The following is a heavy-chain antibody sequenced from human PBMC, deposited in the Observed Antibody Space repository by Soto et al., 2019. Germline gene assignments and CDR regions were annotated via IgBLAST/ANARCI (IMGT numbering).Heavy chain of an antibody. D-gene: IGHD3-10*01. CDR3: ARQGFGPLHGLVDV. Sequence: QVQLQESGPGLVKPSETLSLSCTVSGGSINSYYWSWIRQSPAKRMEWIGYVHHSWGSSYNPSLQSRVAISLDTSKSQFSLKVTSVTATDTAVYYCARQGFGPLHGLVDVWGQGTTVTVSS. CDR2: VHHSWGS. J-gene: IGHJ6*02. CDR1: GGSINSYY. V-gene: IGHV4-59*08.